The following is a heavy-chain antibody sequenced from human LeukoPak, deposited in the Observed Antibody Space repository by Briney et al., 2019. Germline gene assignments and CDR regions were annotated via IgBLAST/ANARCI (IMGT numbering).Heavy chain of an antibody. V-gene: IGHV3-21*01. Sequence: GGSLRLSCAASGFTFSSYSMNWVRQAPGKGLEWVSSISSSSSYIYYADSVKGRFTISRDNAKNSLYLQMNSLRAEDTAVYYCARDTSTVAQTDAFDIWGQGTMVTVSS. D-gene: IGHD4-23*01. CDR3: ARDTSTVAQTDAFDI. J-gene: IGHJ3*02. CDR1: GFTFSSYS. CDR2: ISSSSSYI.